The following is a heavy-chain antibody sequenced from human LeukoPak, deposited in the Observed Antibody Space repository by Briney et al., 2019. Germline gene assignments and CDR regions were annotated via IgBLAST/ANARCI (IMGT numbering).Heavy chain of an antibody. D-gene: IGHD3-16*01. CDR1: GFTFSSSA. CDR3: AKERRRVDTSMIRSYFFDS. J-gene: IGHJ4*02. CDR2: ITGDGVTT. V-gene: IGHV3-23*01. Sequence: GGSLRLSCAASGFTFSSSAMSWVRQTPSKGLGWLSSITGDGVTTYYADSVKGRFTISRDNSKNILFLQMNSLRAEDSASYFCAKERRRVDTSMIRSYFFDSWGQGTPVTVSS.